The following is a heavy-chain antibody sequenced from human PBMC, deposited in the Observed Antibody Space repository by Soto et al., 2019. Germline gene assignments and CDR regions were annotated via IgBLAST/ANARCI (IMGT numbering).Heavy chain of an antibody. D-gene: IGHD3-10*01. CDR2: IYHSGST. J-gene: IGHJ6*02. V-gene: IGHV4-4*02. CDR3: ARGPLWFGAGYYYYYGMDV. CDR1: GGSISSSNW. Sequence: PSDTLSLTCAVSGGSISSSNWWSWVRQPPGKGLEWIGEIYHSGSTNYNPSLKSRVTISVDKSKNQFSLKLSSVTAADTAVYYCARGPLWFGAGYYYYYGMDVWGQGTTVTV.